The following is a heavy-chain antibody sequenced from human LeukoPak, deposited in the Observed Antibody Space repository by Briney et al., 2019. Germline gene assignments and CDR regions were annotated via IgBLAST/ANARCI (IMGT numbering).Heavy chain of an antibody. CDR1: GFTFSSYS. D-gene: IGHD6-19*01. V-gene: IGHV3-48*01. J-gene: IGHJ3*02. CDR2: ISSSSSTI. CDR3: ARNVPRYSSGWHDAFDI. Sequence: GGPLRLSCAASGFTFSSYSMNWVRQAPGKGLEWVSYISSSSSTIYYADSVKGRFTISRDNAKNSLYLQMNSLRAEDAAVYYCARNVPRYSSGWHDAFDIWGQGTMVTVSS.